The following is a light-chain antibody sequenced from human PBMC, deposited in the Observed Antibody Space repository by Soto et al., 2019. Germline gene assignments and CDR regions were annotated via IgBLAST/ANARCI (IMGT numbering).Light chain of an antibody. CDR2: GAS. CDR1: QTISSNY. CDR3: QQYGNSPLT. V-gene: IGKV3-20*01. Sequence: EIVLTQSPGTLSLSPGERATLSCRATQTISSNYLAWYRQKPGQAPKLLIHGASTRATGVPDRFSGSGSGTDFTLTISRLEPEDFALYYCQQYGNSPLTFGGGTKVDI. J-gene: IGKJ4*01.